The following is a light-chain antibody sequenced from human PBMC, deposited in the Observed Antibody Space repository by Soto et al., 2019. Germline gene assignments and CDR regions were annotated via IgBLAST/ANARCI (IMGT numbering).Light chain of an antibody. CDR2: AAS. CDR1: QSVSSN. CDR3: QQYNNWPPENT. Sequence: ELVMTQSPATLSVSPGERATLSCRASQSVSSNLAWYQQKPGQAPRLLIYAASTSATGIPARFSGSGSGTEFTLTSSSLQSDEFAVYYCQQYNNWPPENTFGQGTKLEIK. J-gene: IGKJ2*01. V-gene: IGKV3-15*01.